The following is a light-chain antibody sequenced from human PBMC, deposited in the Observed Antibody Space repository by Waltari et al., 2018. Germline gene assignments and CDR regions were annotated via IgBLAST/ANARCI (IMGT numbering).Light chain of an antibody. CDR2: EVS. CDR3: QAWDSGTAV. CDR1: KLGDKY. J-gene: IGLJ2*01. V-gene: IGLV3-1*01. Sequence: SYELTQPPSVSVSPGQTASITCSGDKLGDKYACWYYQKPGQSPVLVIYEVSKRPSGIPERFSGSNSGNTATLTIGGTQAMDEADYYCQAWDSGTAVFGGGTKLTV.